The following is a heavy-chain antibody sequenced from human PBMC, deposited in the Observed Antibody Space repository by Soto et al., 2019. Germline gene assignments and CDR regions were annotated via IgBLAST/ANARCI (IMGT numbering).Heavy chain of an antibody. J-gene: IGHJ3*02. D-gene: IGHD2-15*01. CDR2: ISSSSSTI. CDR1: GFTFSSYS. V-gene: IGHV3-48*01. CDR3: ARDGWAFDI. Sequence: EVQLVESGGGLVQPGGSLRLSCAASGFTFSSYSMNLVRQAPGKGLEWVSYISSSSSTIYYADSVKGRFTISRDNAKNSLYLQMNSLRAEDTAVYYCARDGWAFDIWGQGTMVTVSS.